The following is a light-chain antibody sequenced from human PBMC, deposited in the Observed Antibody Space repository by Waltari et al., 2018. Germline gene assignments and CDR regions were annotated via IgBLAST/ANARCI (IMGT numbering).Light chain of an antibody. Sequence: SSELTQDPAVSVALGQSVRITCQGASLRSFYASWYQQKPGQAPVLVYYGKNDRHSGIPDRFSGSSAGNTATLAIPGAQAEDEADYYCNSRDSSGNHLVVFGGGTKLTVL. J-gene: IGLJ2*01. CDR3: NSRDSSGNHLVV. V-gene: IGLV3-19*01. CDR2: GKN. CDR1: SLRSFY.